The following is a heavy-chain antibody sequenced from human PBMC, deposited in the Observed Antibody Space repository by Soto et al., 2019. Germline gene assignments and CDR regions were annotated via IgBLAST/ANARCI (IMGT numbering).Heavy chain of an antibody. D-gene: IGHD2-21*02. CDR1: GNANNTYY. CDR3: ASHVEVTARSWFDP. Sequence: KPSETLSLTCSVSGNANNTYYWSWIRQPPGKGLEWIGFIYDNTYSSRNPSFKNRVTISIDTSKTQLSLKLTSVTAADTAVYYCASHVEVTARSWFDPWGQGVLVTVSS. J-gene: IGHJ5*02. V-gene: IGHV4-59*01. CDR2: IYDNTYS.